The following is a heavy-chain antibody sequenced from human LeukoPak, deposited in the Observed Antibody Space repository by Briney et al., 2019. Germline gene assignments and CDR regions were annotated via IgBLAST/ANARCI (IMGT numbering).Heavy chain of an antibody. CDR3: ARDIVLP. J-gene: IGHJ5*02. CDR1: GFTFDDYA. V-gene: IGHV3-9*01. D-gene: IGHD1-26*01. Sequence: GGSLRLSCAASGFTFDDYAMHWVRQAPGKGLEWVSGISWNSGSLGYADSLKGRFTISRDNAKNTLYLQMNSLRAEDTAVYYCARDIVLPGGQGTLVTVSS. CDR2: ISWNSGSL.